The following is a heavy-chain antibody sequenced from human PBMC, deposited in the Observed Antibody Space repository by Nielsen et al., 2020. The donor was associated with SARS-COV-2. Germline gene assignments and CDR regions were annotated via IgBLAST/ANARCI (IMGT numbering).Heavy chain of an antibody. Sequence: GESLKISCGASGFTISSSFMNWVRHAPGKGQEWVSATHGRGGNTFYADSVKGRFTISRDNSKSTLYLQMNSLSAEDTAIYYCAKSDGGYSYGYPDYWGQGTLVTVSS. CDR2: THGRGGNT. CDR3: AKSDGGYSYGYPDY. J-gene: IGHJ4*02. V-gene: IGHV3-23*01. D-gene: IGHD5-18*01. CDR1: GFTISSSF.